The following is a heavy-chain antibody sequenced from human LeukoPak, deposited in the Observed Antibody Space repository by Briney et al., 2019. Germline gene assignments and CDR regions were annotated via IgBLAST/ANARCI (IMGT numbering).Heavy chain of an antibody. V-gene: IGHV4-38-2*02. CDR3: ARDQLLSYYFDY. CDR2: IYHSGST. D-gene: IGHD2-2*01. Sequence: SETLSLTCTVSGYSISSGYYWGWIRQPPGKGLEWIGSIYHSGSTYYNPSLKSRVTISVDTSKNQFSLKLSSVTAADTAVYYCARDQLLSYYFDYWGQGTLVTVSS. CDR1: GYSISSGYY. J-gene: IGHJ4*02.